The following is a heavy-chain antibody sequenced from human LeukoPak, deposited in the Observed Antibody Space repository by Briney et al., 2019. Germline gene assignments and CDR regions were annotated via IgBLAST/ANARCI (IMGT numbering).Heavy chain of an antibody. CDR1: GGTFSSYA. D-gene: IGHD3-22*01. J-gene: IGHJ6*03. Sequence: ASVKVSCKASGGTFSSYAISWVRQAPGQGLEWMGGIIPIFGTANYAQKFQGRVTITADKSTSTAYMELSSLRSEDTAVYYCARVGGHYYDSSGYSRIWGYYYYYMDVWGKGTTVTVSS. V-gene: IGHV1-69*06. CDR2: IIPIFGTA. CDR3: ARVGGHYYDSSGYSRIWGYYYYYMDV.